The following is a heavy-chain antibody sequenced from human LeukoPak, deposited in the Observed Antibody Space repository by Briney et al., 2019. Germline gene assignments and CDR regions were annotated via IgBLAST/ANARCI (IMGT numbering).Heavy chain of an antibody. D-gene: IGHD5-18*01. CDR2: IYYSGST. CDR1: GGSVSSGSYY. J-gene: IGHJ6*02. Sequence: SETLSLTCTVSGGSVSSGSYYWSWIRQPPGTGLEWIGYIYYSGSTNYNPSLKSRVTISVDTSKNQFSLKLSSVTAADTAVYYCAGASGYSYGSPLYYYYYGMDVWGQGTTVTVSS. CDR3: AGASGYSYGSPLYYYYYGMDV. V-gene: IGHV4-61*01.